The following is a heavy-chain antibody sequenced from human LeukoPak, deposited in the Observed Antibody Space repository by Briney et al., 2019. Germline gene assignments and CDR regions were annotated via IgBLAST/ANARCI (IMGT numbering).Heavy chain of an antibody. V-gene: IGHV1-18*01. J-gene: IGHJ4*02. D-gene: IGHD6-19*01. CDR2: ISTYNGDT. CDR1: GYTFTRYA. Sequence: ASVKVSCKASGYTFTRYAITWGRQAPGQGLEWLWWISTYNGDTNYAQNLQGRVTMTTDTSTSTAYMEVRSLRPDDTAVYYCAREPSNTSGRNVYFDYWGQGTLVTVSS. CDR3: AREPSNTSGRNVYFDY.